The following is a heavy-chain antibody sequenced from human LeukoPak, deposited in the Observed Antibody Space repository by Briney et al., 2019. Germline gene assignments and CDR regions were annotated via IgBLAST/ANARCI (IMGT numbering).Heavy chain of an antibody. CDR3: ARHRSGWLQSSFDY. V-gene: IGHV4-38-2*02. CDR1: GYSISSGYY. Sequence: SETLSLTCTVSGYSISSGYYWGWIRQPPGKGLEWIGSIYYSGSSFDNPALKSRVTISVDTSKNQFSLKLSSVTAADTAVYYCARHRSGWLQSSFDYWGQGTLVTVSS. J-gene: IGHJ4*02. D-gene: IGHD5-24*01. CDR2: IYYSGSS.